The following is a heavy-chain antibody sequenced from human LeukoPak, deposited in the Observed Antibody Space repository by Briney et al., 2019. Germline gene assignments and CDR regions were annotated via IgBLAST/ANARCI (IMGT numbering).Heavy chain of an antibody. CDR3: ARDLWFGELFCDY. CDR1: GFTFSSYG. V-gene: IGHV3-33*01. D-gene: IGHD3-10*01. CDR2: IWCDGSNK. J-gene: IGHJ4*02. Sequence: GGSLRLSCAASGFTFSSYGMHWVRQAPGKGLEWVAVIWCDGSNKYYADSVKGRFTISRDNSKNTLYLQMNSLRAEDTAVYYCARDLWFGELFCDYWGQGTLVTVSS.